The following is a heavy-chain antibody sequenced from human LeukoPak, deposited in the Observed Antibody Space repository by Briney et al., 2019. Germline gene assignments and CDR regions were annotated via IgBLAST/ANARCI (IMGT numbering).Heavy chain of an antibody. Sequence: PGGSLRLACVACGFTFSRHYMSWVRQAPGKGLDWLANIKQDSSAKAYVDSVKGRFTVSRDNAKNSMSLQMNSLRAEDTAIYYCVRWSYDNSAYYYDHWGQGTLVTVSS. CDR3: VRWSYDNSAYYYDH. CDR2: IKQDSSAK. V-gene: IGHV3-7*03. CDR1: GFTFSRHY. J-gene: IGHJ4*02. D-gene: IGHD3-22*01.